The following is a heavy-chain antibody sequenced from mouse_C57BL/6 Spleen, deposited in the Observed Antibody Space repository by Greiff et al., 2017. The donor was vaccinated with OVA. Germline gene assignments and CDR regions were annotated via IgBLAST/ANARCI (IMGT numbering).Heavy chain of an antibody. CDR1: GYTFTSYW. Sequence: VQLQQSGAELAKPGASVKLSCKASGYTFTSYWMHWVKQRPGQGLEWIGYINPSSGYTKYNEKFKDKVTLTADKSSSAAYMHLRRLTYDVSAFYYCPSYGIYVAYWGQGTLVTVSA. CDR3: PSYGIYVAY. CDR2: INPSSGYT. V-gene: IGHV1-7*01. D-gene: IGHD2-1*01. J-gene: IGHJ3*01.